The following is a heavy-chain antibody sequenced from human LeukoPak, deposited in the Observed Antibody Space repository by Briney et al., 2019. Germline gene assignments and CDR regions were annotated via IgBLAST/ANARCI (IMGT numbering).Heavy chain of an antibody. CDR2: IIPIFGTA. CDR1: GGTFSSYA. J-gene: IGHJ6*03. CDR3: ARDVVVVPAARPGYYYYYMDV. Sequence: ASVKVSCKASGGTFSSYAISWVRQAPGQGLEWMGGIIPIFGTANYAQKFQGRVTITTDESTSTAYMELNSLRSEDTAVYYCARDVVVVPAARPGYYYYYMDVWGKGTTVTVSS. D-gene: IGHD2-2*01. V-gene: IGHV1-69*05.